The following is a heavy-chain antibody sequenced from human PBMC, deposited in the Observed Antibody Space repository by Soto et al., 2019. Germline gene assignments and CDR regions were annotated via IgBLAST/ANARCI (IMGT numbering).Heavy chain of an antibody. J-gene: IGHJ2*01. Sequence: QVPLVESGGGVVRPGRSLRLSCSASGFTFSSYGIHWVRQAPGKGLEWVAVIWNDGSNKYADSVKGRVTISRDNSENASYLQMNSLRTEDTAVYYCARTKCFSTNCYDWYFDLWGRGTLITVSS. D-gene: IGHD2-2*01. V-gene: IGHV3-33*01. CDR2: IWNDGSNK. CDR3: ARTKCFSTNCYDWYFDL. CDR1: GFTFSSYG.